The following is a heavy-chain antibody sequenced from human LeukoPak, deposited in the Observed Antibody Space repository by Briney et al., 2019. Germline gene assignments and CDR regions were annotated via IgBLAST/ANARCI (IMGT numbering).Heavy chain of an antibody. Sequence: KPSETLSLTCNVSGGSFRNYCWSWIRQAPGKGLEWIGCIDDSGSTNYNPSLKSRVTFSVDTSKIQFSLKVRSVTAADTAVYYCARGQAGSLLDYWGQGILVTVSS. J-gene: IGHJ4*02. CDR3: ARGQAGSLLDY. CDR1: GGSFRNYC. D-gene: IGHD6-13*01. CDR2: IDDSGST. V-gene: IGHV4-59*08.